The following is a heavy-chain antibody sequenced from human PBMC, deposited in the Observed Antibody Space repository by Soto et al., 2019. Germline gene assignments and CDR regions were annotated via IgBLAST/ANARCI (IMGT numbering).Heavy chain of an antibody. CDR1: GGSISSGDYY. CDR2: IYYSGST. J-gene: IGHJ6*02. D-gene: IGHD3-10*01. V-gene: IGHV4-30-4*01. Sequence: SETLSLTCTVSGGSISSGDYYWSWIRQPPRKGLEWIGYIYYSGSTYYNPSLKSRVTISVDTSKNQFSLKLSSVTAADTAVYYCARSRPPSVLWFGSPAYYYYGMDVWGQGTTVTV. CDR3: ARSRPPSVLWFGSPAYYYYGMDV.